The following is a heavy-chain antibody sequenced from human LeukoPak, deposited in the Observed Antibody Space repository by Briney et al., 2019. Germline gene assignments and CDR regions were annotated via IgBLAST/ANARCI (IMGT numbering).Heavy chain of an antibody. D-gene: IGHD3-22*01. Sequence: GGSLRLSCAASGFIFSDYYMTWIRQTPGKGLEWLSYISDSGSTINSADSVKGRLTISRDNAKKSLFLQMNSLRAEDTAVYYCAIYYDSSGSNDHWGQGTLVTVSS. CDR2: ISDSGSTI. CDR3: AIYYDSSGSNDH. CDR1: GFIFSDYY. V-gene: IGHV3-11*01. J-gene: IGHJ4*02.